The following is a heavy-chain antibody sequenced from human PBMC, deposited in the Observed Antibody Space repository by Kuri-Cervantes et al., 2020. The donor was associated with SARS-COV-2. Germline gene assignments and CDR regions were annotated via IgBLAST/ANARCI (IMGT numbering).Heavy chain of an antibody. D-gene: IGHD5-24*01. J-gene: IGHJ2*01. Sequence: SQTLSLTCAVYGGSFSGYYWSWIRQPPGKGLEWIGYIYYSGSTNYNPSLKSRVTISVDTSKNQFSLKLSSVTAADTAVYYCARGNSHIEMATILGNWYFDLWGRGPLVTVSS. CDR1: GGSFSGYY. CDR2: IYYSGST. V-gene: IGHV4-59*01. CDR3: ARGNSHIEMATILGNWYFDL.